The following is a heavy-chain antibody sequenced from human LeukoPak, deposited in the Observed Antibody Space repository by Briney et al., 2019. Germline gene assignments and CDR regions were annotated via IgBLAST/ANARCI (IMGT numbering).Heavy chain of an antibody. CDR2: ISSSSSII. V-gene: IGHV3-48*04. CDR3: ARDGDYVAFDI. D-gene: IGHD4-17*01. J-gene: IGHJ3*02. CDR1: GFILSSYS. Sequence: PGGSLRLSCAASGFILSSYSMNWVRQAPGKGLEWVSHISSSSSIIYYADSVKGQFTISRDNAKNSLYLQMNSLRAEDTAVYYCARDGDYVAFDIWGQGTMVTVSS.